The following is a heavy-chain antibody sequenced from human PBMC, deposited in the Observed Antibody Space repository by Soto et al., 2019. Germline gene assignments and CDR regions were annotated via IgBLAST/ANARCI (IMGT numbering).Heavy chain of an antibody. Sequence: SETVSLTCTVSGGSISRGGYSWSWIRQHPGKGLERIGYIYYSGSTYYNPSLKSRVTISVDTSKNQFSLKLSSVTDADTAVYYCARVFSCRSTGCYARAFDLWGQATPVIFSS. CDR1: GGSISRGGYS. V-gene: IGHV4-31*03. J-gene: IGHJ5*02. D-gene: IGHD2-2*01. CDR2: IYYSGST. CDR3: ARVFSCRSTGCYARAFDL.